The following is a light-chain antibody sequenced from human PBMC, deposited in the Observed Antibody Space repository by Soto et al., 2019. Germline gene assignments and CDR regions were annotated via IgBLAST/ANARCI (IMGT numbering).Light chain of an antibody. V-gene: IGKV1-39*01. CDR3: QQSYSTPRT. CDR1: QSISSY. Sequence: DIQMTQSPSSLSASVGDRVTITCRASQSISSYLNWYQQKPGKAPKLLIYAASSLQSGGPSRFSGSGSGTDFTLTISSLQPEDFATYDCQQSYSTPRTFVQGTKLEIK. CDR2: AAS. J-gene: IGKJ2*01.